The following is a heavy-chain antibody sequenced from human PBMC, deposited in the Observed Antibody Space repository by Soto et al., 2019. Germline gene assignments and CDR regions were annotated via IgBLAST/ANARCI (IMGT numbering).Heavy chain of an antibody. J-gene: IGHJ3*01. CDR2: LYDVDGS. CDR1: GLTISGKKC. CDR3: ATWNEREHAYDV. D-gene: IGHD1-1*01. Sequence: DVQLVESGGGLIQPGESLRLSCAAFGLTISGKKCVAWVRQAPGKGLEWVSALYDVDGSFYADSVKGRFTTSSDSSKTTVYLQMNDLRPDDTAVYYCATWNEREHAYDVWGQGTTVTVSS. V-gene: IGHV3-53*01.